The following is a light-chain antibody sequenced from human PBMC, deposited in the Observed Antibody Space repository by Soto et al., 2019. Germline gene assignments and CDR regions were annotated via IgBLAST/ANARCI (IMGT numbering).Light chain of an antibody. CDR1: QSISSW. CDR2: DAS. V-gene: IGKV1-5*01. CDR3: QQYNSYLWT. Sequence: DVQMTQSPSTLSASLGDRVTITCRASQSISSWLAWYQQKPGKAPKLLIYDASSLESGVPSRFSGSGSGTEFTLTISSLQPDDFATYYCQQYNSYLWTFGQGTKVEIK. J-gene: IGKJ1*01.